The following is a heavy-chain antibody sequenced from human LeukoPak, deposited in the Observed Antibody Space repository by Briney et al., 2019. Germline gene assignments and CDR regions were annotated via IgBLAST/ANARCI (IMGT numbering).Heavy chain of an antibody. CDR3: ARRIAAAAAPYYFDY. CDR1: GFTFDNYV. V-gene: IGHV3-9*01. D-gene: IGHD6-13*01. CDR2: ISWNSGNI. J-gene: IGHJ4*02. Sequence: PGRSLRLSCAASGFTFDNYVIHWVRQAPGKGLEWVSGISWNSGNIGYADSVKGRFTISRDNAKNSLYLQMNSLRAEDTAVYYCARRIAAAAAPYYFDYWGQGTLVTVSS.